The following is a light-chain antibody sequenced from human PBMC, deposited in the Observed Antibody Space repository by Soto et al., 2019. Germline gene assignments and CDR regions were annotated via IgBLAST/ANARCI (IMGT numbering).Light chain of an antibody. CDR3: VTWDDSLNGSGV. V-gene: IGLV1-44*01. CDR1: SSNIGGNS. CDR2: SDN. J-gene: IGLJ1*01. Sequence: QSVLTQPPSASGTPGQRVTISCAGSSSNIGGNSVTWYQQVPGTAPKLLIYSDNRRPSGVPDRFSGSKSGTSASLAISGLQSADEADYYCVTWDDSLNGSGVFGTGTKLTVL.